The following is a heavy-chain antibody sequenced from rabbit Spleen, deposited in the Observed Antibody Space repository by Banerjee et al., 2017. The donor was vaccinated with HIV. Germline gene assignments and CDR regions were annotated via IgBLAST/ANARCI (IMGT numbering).Heavy chain of an antibody. CDR1: GLDFSGDSY. CDR3: ARGSATMTMVITGYFLAL. CDR2: IDIGSSGFT. Sequence: EQLEESGGGLVKPEGSLTLTCKASGLDFSGDSYDSYMCWVRQAPGKGLEWIACIDIGSSGFTYFASWAKGRFTISKTSSTTVTLQMTSLTVADTATYFCARGSATMTMVITGYFLALWGQGTLVTVS. V-gene: IGHV1S45*01. J-gene: IGHJ3*01. D-gene: IGHD2-1*01.